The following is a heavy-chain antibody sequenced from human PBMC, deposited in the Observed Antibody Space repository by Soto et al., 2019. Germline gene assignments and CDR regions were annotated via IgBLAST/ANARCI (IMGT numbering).Heavy chain of an antibody. CDR2: ISSSSTI. Sequence: GGSLRLSCAASGFTFSSYSMNWVRQAPGKGLEWVSYISSSSTIYYADSVKGRFTISRDNAKNSLYLQMNSLRDEDTAVYYCARVSDTAMVNYYYYGMDVWGQGTTVTVSS. CDR3: ARVSDTAMVNYYYYGMDV. V-gene: IGHV3-48*02. CDR1: GFTFSSYS. J-gene: IGHJ6*02. D-gene: IGHD5-18*01.